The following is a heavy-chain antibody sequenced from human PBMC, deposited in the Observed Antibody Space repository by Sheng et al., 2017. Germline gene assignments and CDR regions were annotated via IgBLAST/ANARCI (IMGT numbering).Heavy chain of an antibody. Sequence: QVQLVESGGGVVQPGRSLRLSCAASGFTFSSYPMHWVRQAPGKGLEWVAVISYDGSNKYYADSVKGRFTISRDNSKNTLYLQMNSLRAEDTALYYCARDQGIPVAVYYFDYVGPGNAGHRLL. V-gene: IGHV3-30*04. J-gene: IGHJ4*02. CDR3: ARDQGIPVAVYYFDY. D-gene: IGHD6-19*01. CDR2: ISYDGSNK. CDR1: GFTFSSYP.